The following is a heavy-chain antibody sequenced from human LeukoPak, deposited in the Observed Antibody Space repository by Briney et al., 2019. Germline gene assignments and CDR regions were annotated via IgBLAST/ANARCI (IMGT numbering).Heavy chain of an antibody. CDR3: AKGGY. V-gene: IGHV3-66*01. Sequence: GGSLRLSCVASGFTFSSYSMNWVRQAPGKGLEWVSVIYSGGRPYYADSVKGRFTISTDNSKNTLYLQMNSLRAEDTAVYYCAKGGYWGQGTLATVSS. CDR1: GFTFSSYS. CDR2: IYSGGRP. J-gene: IGHJ4*02.